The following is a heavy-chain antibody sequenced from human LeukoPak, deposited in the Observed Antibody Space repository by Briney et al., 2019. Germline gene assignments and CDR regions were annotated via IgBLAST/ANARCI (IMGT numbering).Heavy chain of an antibody. J-gene: IGHJ3*02. CDR3: ARLQAAMVTFFAFDI. Sequence: SETLSLTCTVSGGSISSSSYYWGWIRQPPGKGLEWIGSIYYSGSTNYNPSLKSRVTISVDTSKNQFSLKLSSVTAADTAVYYCARLQAAMVTFFAFDIWGQGTMVTVSS. D-gene: IGHD5-18*01. V-gene: IGHV4-39*01. CDR1: GGSISSSSYY. CDR2: IYYSGST.